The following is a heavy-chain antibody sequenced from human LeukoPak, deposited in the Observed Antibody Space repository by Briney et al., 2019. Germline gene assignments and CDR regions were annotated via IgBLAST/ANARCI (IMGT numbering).Heavy chain of an antibody. CDR2: INPNSGGT. CDR3: ARLPRSGYSYGSDY. Sequence: GASVKVSCKASGYTFTGYHMHWVRQAPGQGLEWMGRINPNSGGTNYAQKFQGRVTMTRDTSISTAYMELSRLRSDDTAVYYCARLPRSGYSYGSDYWGQGTLVTVSS. J-gene: IGHJ4*02. V-gene: IGHV1-2*06. CDR1: GYTFTGYH. D-gene: IGHD5-18*01.